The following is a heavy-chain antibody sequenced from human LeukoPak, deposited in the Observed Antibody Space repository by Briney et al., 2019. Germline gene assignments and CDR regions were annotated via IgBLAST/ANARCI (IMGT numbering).Heavy chain of an antibody. CDR3: ARVFLGYSSGWYVDY. J-gene: IGHJ4*02. Sequence: ASVKVSCKASGYTFTSYGISWVRQAPGQGLEWMGIINPSGGSTSYAQKFQGRVTMTRDTSTSTVYMELSSLRSEDTAVYYCARVFLGYSSGWYVDYWGQGTLVTVSS. V-gene: IGHV1-46*01. D-gene: IGHD6-19*01. CDR1: GYTFTSYG. CDR2: INPSGGST.